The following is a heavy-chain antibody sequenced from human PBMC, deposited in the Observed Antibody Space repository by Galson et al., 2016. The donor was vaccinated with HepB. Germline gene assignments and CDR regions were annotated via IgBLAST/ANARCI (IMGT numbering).Heavy chain of an antibody. CDR1: GFSFSTYG. V-gene: IGHV3-23*01. CDR2: IRGSGGVT. CDR3: AKDILEVPAALPFAS. J-gene: IGHJ4*02. D-gene: IGHD2-2*01. Sequence: SLRLSCAVSGFSFSTYGMSWVRQAPGKGLEWISAIRGSGGVTHYADSVRGRFTISRDHSKRTLFLHMSSLTVEDTAVYYCAKDILEVPAALPFASWGQGTLVIVSS.